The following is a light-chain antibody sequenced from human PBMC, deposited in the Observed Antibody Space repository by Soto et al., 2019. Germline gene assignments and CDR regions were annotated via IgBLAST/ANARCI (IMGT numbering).Light chain of an antibody. CDR1: QSVSSSY. V-gene: IGKV3-20*01. Sequence: EIVLTQSPGTLSLSPGERATLSCRASQSVSSSYLAWYQQKPGQAPRLLIYGASSRATGIPDRFSGSGSGTDFTLTINRLEPEDFAVCYCQQYGSSPRTFGQGTKVEIK. J-gene: IGKJ1*01. CDR3: QQYGSSPRT. CDR2: GAS.